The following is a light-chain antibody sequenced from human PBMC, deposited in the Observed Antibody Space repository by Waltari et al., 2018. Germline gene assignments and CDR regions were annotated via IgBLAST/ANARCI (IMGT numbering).Light chain of an antibody. CDR1: QSINTY. CDR2: AAS. J-gene: IGKJ2*01. V-gene: IGKV1-39*01. CDR3: QQSYSPPFT. Sequence: DIQMTQSPSSLSASVGDRVTITCRTGQSINTYLNWYQQKPGKAPRFLIYAASTLLSGVPSRFSGSGSGTYFTLTSNGLQAEDSATYYCQQSYSPPFTFGQGTSLEI.